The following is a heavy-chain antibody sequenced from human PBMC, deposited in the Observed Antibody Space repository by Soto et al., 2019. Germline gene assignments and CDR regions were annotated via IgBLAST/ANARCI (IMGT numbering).Heavy chain of an antibody. CDR1: GFTFSSYG. CDR3: AKDRGKDYGDNWFDP. D-gene: IGHD4-17*01. V-gene: IGHV3-30*18. CDR2: ISYDGSNK. Sequence: GGSLRLSCAAPGFTFSSYGMHWVRQAPGKGLEWVAVISYDGSNKYYADSVKGRFTISRDNSKNTLYLQMNSLRAEDTAVYYCAKDRGKDYGDNWFDPWGQGTLVTVSS. J-gene: IGHJ5*02.